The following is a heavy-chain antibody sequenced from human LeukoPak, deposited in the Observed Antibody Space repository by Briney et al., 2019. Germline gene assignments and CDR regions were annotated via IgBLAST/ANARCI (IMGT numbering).Heavy chain of an antibody. J-gene: IGHJ5*02. CDR1: GGSISSGGYY. CDR3: ARVSRAVARDWFDP. Sequence: SETLSLTCTVSGGSISSGGYYWSWIRQQPGKGLEWIGYIYYSGSTYYNPSLKSRVTISVDTSKNQFSLKLSSVTAADTAVYYCARVSRAVARDWFDPWGQGTLVTVSS. D-gene: IGHD6-19*01. CDR2: IYYSGST. V-gene: IGHV4-31*03.